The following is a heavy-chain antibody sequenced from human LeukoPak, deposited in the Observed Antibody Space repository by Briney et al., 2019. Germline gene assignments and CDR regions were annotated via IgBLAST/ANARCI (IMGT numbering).Heavy chain of an antibody. CDR1: GFTFSSYA. Sequence: GGSLRLSCAASGFTFSSYAMHWVRQAPGKGLEWVAVISYDGSNKYYADSVKGRFTISRDNSKNTLYLQMNSLRADDTAVYYCAKCSTPGYTSGWCNWIDPWGQGTLVTVSS. J-gene: IGHJ5*02. CDR2: ISYDGSNK. D-gene: IGHD6-19*01. CDR3: AKCSTPGYTSGWCNWIDP. V-gene: IGHV3-30*04.